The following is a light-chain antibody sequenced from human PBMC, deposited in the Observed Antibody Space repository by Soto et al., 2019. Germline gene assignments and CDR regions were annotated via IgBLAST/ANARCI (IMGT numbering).Light chain of an antibody. CDR2: DVA. CDR3: VSYTSSTTYV. Sequence: QSVLTQPASVSDSPGQSITISCTGTSSDVGGSNFVSWYQQHPGKPPKLIIYDVANRLSGVSNRFSGSKSGSTASLIISRLQTEDEADYYCVSYTSSTTYVFGTGTKVTVL. CDR1: SSDVGGSNF. J-gene: IGLJ1*01. V-gene: IGLV2-14*03.